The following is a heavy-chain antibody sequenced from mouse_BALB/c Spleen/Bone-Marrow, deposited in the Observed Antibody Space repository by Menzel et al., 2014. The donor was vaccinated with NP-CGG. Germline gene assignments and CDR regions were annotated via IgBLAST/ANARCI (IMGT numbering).Heavy chain of an antibody. CDR2: IIPGSGST. Sequence: VQLAESGAELVRPGTSVKVSCKASGYAFSDYLMAWLKQRPGQGLEWIGVIIPGSGSTNQNEKFKDKATLTVDTSSNTAYMELGSLTSDDSAVYFSARYDGYLDYWGQGTTLTVSS. CDR3: ARYDGYLDY. J-gene: IGHJ2*01. V-gene: IGHV1-54*01. CDR1: GYAFSDYL. D-gene: IGHD2-3*01.